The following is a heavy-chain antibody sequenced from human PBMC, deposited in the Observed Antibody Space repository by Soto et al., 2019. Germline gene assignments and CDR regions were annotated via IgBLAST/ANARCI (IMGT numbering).Heavy chain of an antibody. CDR2: IYPGDSDI. Sequence: GESLKISCKGSGYSFSNYWIGWVRQMPGKGLGWMGIIYPGDSDIRYNPSFQGQVTMSPDRSISTAYLQWRSLKASDTAIYYCTRHAGLESSGYYSNWGQGTLVTVSS. D-gene: IGHD3-22*01. J-gene: IGHJ4*02. V-gene: IGHV5-51*01. CDR3: TRHAGLESSGYYSN. CDR1: GYSFSNYW.